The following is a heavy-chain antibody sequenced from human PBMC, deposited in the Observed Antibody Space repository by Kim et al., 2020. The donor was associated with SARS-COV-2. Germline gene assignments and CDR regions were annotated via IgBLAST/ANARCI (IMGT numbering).Heavy chain of an antibody. CDR1: GFTFDDYA. CDR3: AKGTFSIAAAAYYFDY. CDR2: ISWNSGSI. Sequence: GGSLRLSCAASGFTFDDYAMHWVRQAPGKGLEWVSGISWNSGSIGYADSVKGRFTISRDNAKNSLYLQMNSLRAEDTALYYCAKGTFSIAAAAYYFDYWG. D-gene: IGHD6-13*01. V-gene: IGHV3-9*01. J-gene: IGHJ4*01.